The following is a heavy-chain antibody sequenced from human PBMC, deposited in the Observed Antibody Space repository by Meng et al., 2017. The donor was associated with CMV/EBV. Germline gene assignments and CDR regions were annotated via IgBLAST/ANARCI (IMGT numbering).Heavy chain of an antibody. CDR3: TYNLDLDY. CDR1: GFTFSSYW. CDR2: INSDGSTT. V-gene: IGHV3-74*01. J-gene: IGHJ4*03. Sequence: GESLKISCAASGFTFSSYWMHWVRQAPGKGLVWVSRINSDGSTTSYADSVKGRFTISRDNAKNTLYLQMNSLRAEDTAVYYCTYNLDLDYWGQGTTVTVSS. D-gene: IGHD1-14*01.